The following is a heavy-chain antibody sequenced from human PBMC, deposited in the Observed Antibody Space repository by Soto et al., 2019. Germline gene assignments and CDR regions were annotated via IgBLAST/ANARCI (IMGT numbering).Heavy chain of an antibody. CDR1: GFTFSSYS. CDR2: ISSSSSYI. CDR3: ARDREIAAHGYFDY. V-gene: IGHV3-21*01. D-gene: IGHD6-13*01. Sequence: EVQLVESGGGLVKPGGSLRLSCAASGFTFSSYSMNWVRQAPGKGLEWVSSISSSSSYIYYADSVKGRFTISRDNAKNSLYLQMNSLRPEDTAVYYCARDREIAAHGYFDYWGQGTLVTVSS. J-gene: IGHJ4*02.